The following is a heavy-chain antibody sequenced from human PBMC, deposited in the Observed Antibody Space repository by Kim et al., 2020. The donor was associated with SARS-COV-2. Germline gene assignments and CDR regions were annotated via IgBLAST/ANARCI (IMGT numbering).Heavy chain of an antibody. V-gene: IGHV3-30*18. Sequence: GGSLRLSCAASVFTFSSYGMHWVRQAPGKGLEWVAVISYDGSNKYYADSVKGRFTISRDNSKNTLYLQMNSLRAEDTAVYYCAKDKSASPMVRHGMDVWGQGTTVTVSS. J-gene: IGHJ6*02. CDR3: AKDKSASPMVRHGMDV. CDR1: VFTFSSYG. CDR2: ISYDGSNK. D-gene: IGHD3-10*01.